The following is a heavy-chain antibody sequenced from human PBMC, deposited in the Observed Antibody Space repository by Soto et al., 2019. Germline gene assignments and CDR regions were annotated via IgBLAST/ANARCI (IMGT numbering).Heavy chain of an antibody. CDR1: GYSFTSFW. Sequence: GESLKISCKGSGYSFTSFWIGWVRQMPGKGLEWMGIVYPHDSDTRYSPSFQGQVTISADKSISTAYLQWSSLKASDTAIYYCAIHRGSNSLDYWGQGTLVTVSS. J-gene: IGHJ4*02. V-gene: IGHV5-51*01. CDR3: AIHRGSNSLDY. CDR2: VYPHDSDT. D-gene: IGHD1-26*01.